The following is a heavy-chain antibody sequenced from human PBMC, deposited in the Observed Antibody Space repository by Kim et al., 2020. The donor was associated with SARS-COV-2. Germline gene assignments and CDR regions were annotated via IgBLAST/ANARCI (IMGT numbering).Heavy chain of an antibody. V-gene: IGHV4-39*01. CDR2: IYYSGST. D-gene: IGHD3-22*01. J-gene: IGHJ3*02. Sequence: SETLSLTCTVSGGSISSSSYYWGWIRQPPGKGLEWIGSIYYSGSTYYNPSLKSRVTISVDTSKNQFSLKLSSVTAADTAVYYCARRPGYYDSSGYAFDIWGQGTMVTVSS. CDR3: ARRPGYYDSSGYAFDI. CDR1: GGSISSSSYY.